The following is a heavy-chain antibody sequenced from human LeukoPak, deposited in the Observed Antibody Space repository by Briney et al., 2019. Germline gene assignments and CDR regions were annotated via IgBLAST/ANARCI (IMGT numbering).Heavy chain of an antibody. D-gene: IGHD1-1*01. V-gene: IGHV4-59*01. CDR2: ILYSGTT. CDR1: GGSISPYY. CDR3: ARVGDWNDFVY. J-gene: IGHJ4*02. Sequence: SETLTLTCTVSGGSISPYYWSWSRQTPGKGLEWIGYILYSGTTTNYNPSLKSRVTISVDTSKNQFSLKLSSVTAADTAVYYCARVGDWNDFVYWGQGTLVTVSS.